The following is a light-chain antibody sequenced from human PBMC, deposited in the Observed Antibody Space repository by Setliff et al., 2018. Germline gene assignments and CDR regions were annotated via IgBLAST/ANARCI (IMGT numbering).Light chain of an antibody. J-gene: IGLJ2*01. V-gene: IGLV7-46*01. CDR1: TGTVTSGHY. CDR3: FLSYSGIVI. Sequence: VVAQEPSLTVSPGGTVTLTCGSSTGTVTSGHYPYWFQQKPGQAPKTLIYDTSEKYSWTPARFSGSLLGGKAALTLSGAQPEDEADYYCFLSYSGIVIFGGGTKVTVL. CDR2: DTS.